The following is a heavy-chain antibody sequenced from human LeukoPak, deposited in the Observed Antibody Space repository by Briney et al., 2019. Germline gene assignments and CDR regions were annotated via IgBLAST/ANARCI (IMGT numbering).Heavy chain of an antibody. CDR1: GYTFTSYG. J-gene: IGHJ4*02. CDR2: ISAYNGNT. CDR3: ARDSYGDYPDY. Sequence: GASVKVSCKASGYTFTSYGISWVRQAPGQGLEWMGWISAYNGNTNYAQKLQGRVTMTTDTSTSTAYMELSSLRSEGTAVYYCARDSYGDYPDYWGQGTLVTVSS. D-gene: IGHD4-17*01. V-gene: IGHV1-18*01.